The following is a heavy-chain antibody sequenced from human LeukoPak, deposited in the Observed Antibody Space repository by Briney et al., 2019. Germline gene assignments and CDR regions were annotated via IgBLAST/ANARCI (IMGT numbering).Heavy chain of an antibody. D-gene: IGHD3-22*01. J-gene: IGHJ3*02. CDR3: ARPYYYDSRYYPEGEAFDI. Sequence: ASVKVSCKASGYTFTGYYMLWVRQAPGQGLEWMGWINPNSGGTNYAQKFQGRVTMTRDTSISTAYMELSRLRSDDTAVYYCARPYYYDSRYYPEGEAFDIWGQGTMVTVSS. CDR1: GYTFTGYY. CDR2: INPNSGGT. V-gene: IGHV1-2*02.